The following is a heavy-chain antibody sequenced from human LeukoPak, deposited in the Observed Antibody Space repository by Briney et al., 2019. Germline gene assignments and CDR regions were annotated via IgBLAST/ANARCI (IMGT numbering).Heavy chain of an antibody. CDR3: ARSRDTTNYYGMDV. J-gene: IGHJ6*02. V-gene: IGHV4-4*02. CDR2: IHHGGSS. D-gene: IGHD1-26*01. Sequence: SETLSLTCAVSADSISSSKWWSWVRQAPGKGPEWIGEIHHGGSSNYNPSLKSRVTISIDKSKNQFSLKMSSVTAADTAVYYCARSRDTTNYYGMDVWGQGTTVSVSS. CDR1: ADSISSSKW.